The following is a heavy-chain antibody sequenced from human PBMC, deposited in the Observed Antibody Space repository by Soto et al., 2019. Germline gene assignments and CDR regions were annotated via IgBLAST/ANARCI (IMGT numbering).Heavy chain of an antibody. J-gene: IGHJ2*01. CDR3: AREAAHANWYYDL. D-gene: IGHD2-2*01. CDR1: GFTFRNHG. CDR2: VGDDGSVK. V-gene: IGHV3-33*08. Sequence: QVHLVESGGGVVQPGGSLRVSCEASGFTFRNHGMHWVRQAPGKGLEWVAVVGDDGSVKFYADSVKGRFTSFRDNSKNTLYVQMDGLRVEDTAVYYCAREAAHANWYYDLWGRGASVTVSS.